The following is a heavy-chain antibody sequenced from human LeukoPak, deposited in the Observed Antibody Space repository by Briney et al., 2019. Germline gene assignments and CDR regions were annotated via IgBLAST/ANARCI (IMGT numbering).Heavy chain of an antibody. J-gene: IGHJ4*02. V-gene: IGHV1-18*01. Sequence: GASVKVSCKASGYTFTSYGISWVRQAPGQGLEWMGWISAYNGNTNYAQKLQGRVTMTTDTSTSTVYMELSSLRSEDTAVYYCAREYGDEQWLVPFDYWGQGTLVTVSS. CDR2: ISAYNGNT. CDR3: AREYGDEQWLVPFDY. D-gene: IGHD6-19*01. CDR1: GYTFTSYG.